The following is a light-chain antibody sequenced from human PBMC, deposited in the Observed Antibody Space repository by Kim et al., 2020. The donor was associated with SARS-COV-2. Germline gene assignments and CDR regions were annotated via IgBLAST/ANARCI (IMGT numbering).Light chain of an antibody. J-gene: IGKJ1*01. V-gene: IGKV1-39*01. CDR3: QQSYSIPWT. Sequence: VSGGDRVTITCRASQTIRSYLNLFQQKPVEAPELLIYTASSLQSGVPSRFSGSGSGTDFTLTISSLRPEDFATYYCQQSYSIPWTFGQGTKVDIK. CDR1: QTIRSY. CDR2: TAS.